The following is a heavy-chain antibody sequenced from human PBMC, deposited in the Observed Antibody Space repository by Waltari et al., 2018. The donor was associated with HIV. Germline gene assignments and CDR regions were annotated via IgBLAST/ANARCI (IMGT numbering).Heavy chain of an antibody. D-gene: IGHD3-22*01. CDR2: ISGSGGST. V-gene: IGHV3-23*04. CDR3: AKDDSTGSSGYYPFHY. J-gene: IGHJ4*02. CDR1: GFTFTNYA. Sequence: EVQLVESGGGLVQPGGSLRLSCAASGFTFTNYAMNWVRQAPGKGREWGSAISGSGGSTYYSDSVKGRFTISRDNSKNTLDLQMNSLRAEDTAVYYCAKDDSTGSSGYYPFHYWGQGTLITVSS.